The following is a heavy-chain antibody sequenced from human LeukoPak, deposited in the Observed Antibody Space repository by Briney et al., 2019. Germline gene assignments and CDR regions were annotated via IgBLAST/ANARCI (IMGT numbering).Heavy chain of an antibody. V-gene: IGHV1-2*02. D-gene: IGHD2-2*01. CDR3: ARDYSPDIVVNDAFDI. Sequence: ASVKVSCKASGYTFTGYYMYWVRQAPGQGLEWMGWINPNSGGTNYAQKFQGRVIMTRDTSISTAYMELSRLRSDDTAVYYCARDYSPDIVVNDAFDIWGQGTMVTVSS. CDR1: GYTFTGYY. J-gene: IGHJ3*02. CDR2: INPNSGGT.